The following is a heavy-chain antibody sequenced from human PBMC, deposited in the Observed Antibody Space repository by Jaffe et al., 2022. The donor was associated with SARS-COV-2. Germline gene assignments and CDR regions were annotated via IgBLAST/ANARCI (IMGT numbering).Heavy chain of an antibody. D-gene: IGHD3-10*01. CDR2: IYYSGST. Sequence: QLQLQESGPGLVKPSETLSLTCTVSGGSISSSSYYWGWIRQPPGKGLEWIGSIYYSGSTYYNPSLKSRVTISVDTSKNQFSLKLSSVTAADTAVYYCARRGYYGSALDYWGQGTLVTVSS. CDR3: ARRGYYGSALDY. J-gene: IGHJ4*02. V-gene: IGHV4-39*01. CDR1: GGSISSSSYY.